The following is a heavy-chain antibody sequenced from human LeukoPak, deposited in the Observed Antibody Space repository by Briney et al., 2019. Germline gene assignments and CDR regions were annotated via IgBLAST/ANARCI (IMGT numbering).Heavy chain of an antibody. CDR2: IKQDGSEK. V-gene: IGHV3-7*01. Sequence: GALLLSCAASGFTFISYWMSWVRQAPGKGLEGVANIKQDGSEKYYVDSVKGRFTISRDNAKNSLYLQMNSLRAEDTAVFYCARDTAGMDVWGQGTTVTVSS. CDR3: ARDTAGMDV. J-gene: IGHJ6*02. D-gene: IGHD5-18*01. CDR1: GFTFISYW.